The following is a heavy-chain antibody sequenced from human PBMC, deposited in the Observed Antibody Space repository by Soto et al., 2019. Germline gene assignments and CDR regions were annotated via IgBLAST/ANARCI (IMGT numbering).Heavy chain of an antibody. CDR3: ARVSVVRGIMLGSFDY. CDR1: VFTFSTYE. Sequence: PGGSLLLSWASSVFTFSTYEMDWVRQAPGKGLEWISWISSSGTTIYYADSVKGRFTISRDNTKNSLNLQMNGLRAEDTAVYYCARVSVVRGIMLGSFDYWGQGTMVTVSS. CDR2: ISSSGTTI. D-gene: IGHD3-16*01. V-gene: IGHV3-48*03. J-gene: IGHJ4*02.